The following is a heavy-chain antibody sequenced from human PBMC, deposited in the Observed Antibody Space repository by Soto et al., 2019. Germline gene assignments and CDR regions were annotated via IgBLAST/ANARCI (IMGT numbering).Heavy chain of an antibody. CDR1: GFTFSSYG. D-gene: IGHD3-3*01. V-gene: IGHV3-30*18. J-gene: IGHJ5*02. Sequence: QVHLVESGGGVVQPGRSLRLSCAASGFTFSSYGMHWVRQAPGKGLEWVAVISYDGSDKYYADSVKGRFTISRDNSKKTVYLEMNSLRTEDTAVYYCAKDYDFWSAYPTLRNRLDPWGQGILVTVSS. CDR2: ISYDGSDK. CDR3: AKDYDFWSAYPTLRNRLDP.